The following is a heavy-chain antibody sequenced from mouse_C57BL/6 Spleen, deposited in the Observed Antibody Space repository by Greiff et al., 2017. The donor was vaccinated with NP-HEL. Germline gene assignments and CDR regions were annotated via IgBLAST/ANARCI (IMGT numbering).Heavy chain of an antibody. CDR3: ARGGPYWYFDV. CDR1: GFSLTSYG. CDR2: IWSGGST. J-gene: IGHJ1*03. V-gene: IGHV2-2*01. Sequence: QVQLQQSGPGLVQPSQSLSITCTVSGFSLTSYGVHWVRQSPGKGLEWLGVIWSGGSTDYNAAFISRLSISKDNSKSQVFFKMNSLQADDTAIYYCARGGPYWYFDVWGTGTTVTVSS.